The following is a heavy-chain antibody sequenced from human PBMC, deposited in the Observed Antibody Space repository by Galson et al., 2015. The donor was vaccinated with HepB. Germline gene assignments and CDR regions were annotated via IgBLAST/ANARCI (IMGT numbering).Heavy chain of an antibody. CDR3: ARGASTPYCSSTSCYVWFDP. D-gene: IGHD2-2*01. CDR2: INHSGST. J-gene: IGHJ5*02. CDR1: GGSFSGYY. Sequence: YGGSFSGYYWSWIRQPPGKGLEWIGEINHSGSTNYNPSLKSRVTISVDTSKKQFSLKLSSVTAADTAVYYCARGASTPYCSSTSCYVWFDPWGQGTLVTVSS. V-gene: IGHV4-34*01.